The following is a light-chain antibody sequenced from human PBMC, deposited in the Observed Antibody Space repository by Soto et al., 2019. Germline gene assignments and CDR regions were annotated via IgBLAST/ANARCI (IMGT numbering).Light chain of an antibody. CDR2: DAS. CDR3: QQRSNWPPVT. Sequence: DSVLTQSPGTLSLSPGERATLSCRASQSVSSNYLAWYQQKPGQAPRLLIYDASNRATGIPARFSGSGSGTDFTLTISSLEPEDFGVYYCQQRSNWPPVTFGGGTKVDIK. V-gene: IGKV3-11*01. CDR1: QSVSSNY. J-gene: IGKJ4*01.